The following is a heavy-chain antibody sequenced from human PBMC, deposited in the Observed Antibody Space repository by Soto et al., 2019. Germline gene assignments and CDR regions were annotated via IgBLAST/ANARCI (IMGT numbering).Heavy chain of an antibody. Sequence: SVKVSCKASGGTFSSYAISWVRQAPGQGLEWMGGIIPIFGTANYAQKFQGRVTITADESTSTAYMELSSLRSEDTAVYYCARSSGSGSYYNPDFDYWGQGTLVTVSS. CDR3: ARSSGSGSYYNPDFDY. V-gene: IGHV1-69*13. J-gene: IGHJ4*02. CDR1: GGTFSSYA. CDR2: IIPIFGTA. D-gene: IGHD3-10*01.